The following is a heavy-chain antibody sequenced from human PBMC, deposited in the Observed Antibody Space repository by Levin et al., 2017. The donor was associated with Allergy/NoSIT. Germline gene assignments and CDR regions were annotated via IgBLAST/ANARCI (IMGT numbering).Heavy chain of an antibody. J-gene: IGHJ4*02. CDR2: ISGSGGST. D-gene: IGHD4-17*01. V-gene: IGHV3-23*01. Sequence: GESLKISCAASGFTFSSYAMSWVRQAPGKGLEWVSAISGSGGSTYYADSVKGRFTISRDNSKNTLYLQMNSLRAEDTAVYYCANARTTVIRLVYFDYWGQGTLVTVSS. CDR1: GFTFSSYA. CDR3: ANARTTVIRLVYFDY.